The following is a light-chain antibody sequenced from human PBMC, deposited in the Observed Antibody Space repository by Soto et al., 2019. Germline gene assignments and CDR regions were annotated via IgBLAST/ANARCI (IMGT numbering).Light chain of an antibody. Sequence: DIQMTQSPSSLSVSVGDRVTITCRASQSIGGFLNWYQQKLGKAPKLLIYAASSLQSGVPSRFSGSGSGTDFTLTISRLEPEDSAAYYCQQCVTSPWTFGQGTKVDI. CDR1: QSIGGF. J-gene: IGKJ1*01. CDR3: QQCVTSPWT. CDR2: AAS. V-gene: IGKV1-39*01.